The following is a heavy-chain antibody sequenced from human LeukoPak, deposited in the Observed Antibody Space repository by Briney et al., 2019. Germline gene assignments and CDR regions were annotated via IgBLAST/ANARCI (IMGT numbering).Heavy chain of an antibody. J-gene: IGHJ5*02. V-gene: IGHV4-31*02. CDR1: GFTFSDYY. CDR2: IYYSGST. Sequence: LRLSCAASGFTFSDYYMSWIRQHPGKGLEWIGYIYYSGSTYYNPSLKSRVTISVDTSKNQFSLKLSSVTAADTAVYYCARAGGCSTSCYNWFDPWGQGTLVTVSS. CDR3: ARAGGCSTSCYNWFDP. D-gene: IGHD2-2*01.